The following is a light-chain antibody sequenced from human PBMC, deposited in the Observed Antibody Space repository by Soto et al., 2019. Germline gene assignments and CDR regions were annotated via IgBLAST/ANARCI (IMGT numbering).Light chain of an antibody. J-gene: IGLJ2*01. CDR2: DVT. Sequence: QSALTQPASVSGSPGQSITISCTGTSSDVGGYDYVSWYQQHPGKAPKVLIYDVTNRPSGVSIRFSGSKSGNTASLTISGLQAEDKARYYCSSYTTNNTVVFGGGTKLTVL. V-gene: IGLV2-14*03. CDR3: SSYTTNNTVV. CDR1: SSDVGGYDY.